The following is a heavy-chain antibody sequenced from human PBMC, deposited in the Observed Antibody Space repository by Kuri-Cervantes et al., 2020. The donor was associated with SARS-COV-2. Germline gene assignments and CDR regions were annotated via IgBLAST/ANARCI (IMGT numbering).Heavy chain of an antibody. Sequence: GESLKISCAASGLTFSNYAMSWVRQAPGKGLEWVSVISGSGGSTYYADSVKGRFTISRDNSKNTLYLQMNSLRAEDTAVYYCAKALASTNYYFDYWGQGTLVNVSS. V-gene: IGHV3-23*01. CDR1: GLTFSNYA. J-gene: IGHJ4*02. CDR2: ISGSGGST. CDR3: AKALASTNYYFDY. D-gene: IGHD5-12*01.